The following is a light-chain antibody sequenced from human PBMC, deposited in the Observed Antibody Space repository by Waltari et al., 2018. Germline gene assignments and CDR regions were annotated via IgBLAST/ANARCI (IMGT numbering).Light chain of an antibody. CDR3: QQYNSYSGYT. V-gene: IGKV1-5*03. CDR1: QSISSW. Sequence: DIQMTQSPSTLSASVGDRVTITCRASQSISSWLAWYQQKPGKAPKRLIYKASSLERGVPSRFSGSGSGTEFTLTISSLQPDDFATYYCQQYNSYSGYTFGQGTKLEIK. J-gene: IGKJ2*01. CDR2: KAS.